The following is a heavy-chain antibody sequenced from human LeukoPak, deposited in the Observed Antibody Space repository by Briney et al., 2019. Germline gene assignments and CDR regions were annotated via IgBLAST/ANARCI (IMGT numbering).Heavy chain of an antibody. CDR3: ARRSGSFQGDYNFDY. Sequence: HGESLKISCKGSGYIFTSYWIAWVRQMPGKGLEWMGIIYPGDSDTRYSPSFQGQVTISADKSISTAYLQWSSLKASDTAMYYCARRSGSFQGDYNFDYWGQGTLVTASS. CDR2: IYPGDSDT. CDR1: GYIFTSYW. J-gene: IGHJ4*02. D-gene: IGHD1-26*01. V-gene: IGHV5-51*01.